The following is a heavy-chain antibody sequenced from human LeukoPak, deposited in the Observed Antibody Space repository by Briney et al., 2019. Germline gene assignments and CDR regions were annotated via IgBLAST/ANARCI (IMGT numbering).Heavy chain of an antibody. Sequence: PSETLSLTCTVSGGSISSSSYYWGWIRQPPGKGLEWIGSIYYSGSTYYNPSLKSRVTISVDTSKNQFSLKLSSVTAADTAVYYCARSDRDGYNYLPYYYYGMDVWGQGTTVTVSS. D-gene: IGHD5-24*01. CDR3: ARSDRDGYNYLPYYYYGMDV. CDR2: IYYSGST. CDR1: GGSISSSSYY. V-gene: IGHV4-39*01. J-gene: IGHJ6*02.